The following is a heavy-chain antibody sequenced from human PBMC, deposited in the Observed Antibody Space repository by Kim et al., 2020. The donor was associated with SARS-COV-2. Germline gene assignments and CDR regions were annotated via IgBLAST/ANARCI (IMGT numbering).Heavy chain of an antibody. Sequence: GGSLRLSCAASGFTFSSYEMNWVRQAPGKGLEWVSYISSSGSTIYYADSVKGRFTISRDNAKNSLYLQMNSLRAEDTAVYYCARKGWLRLVHHYYYYGMDVWGQGTTVTVSS. CDR3: ARKGWLRLVHHYYYYGMDV. J-gene: IGHJ6*02. CDR2: ISSSGSTI. V-gene: IGHV3-48*03. D-gene: IGHD5-12*01. CDR1: GFTFSSYE.